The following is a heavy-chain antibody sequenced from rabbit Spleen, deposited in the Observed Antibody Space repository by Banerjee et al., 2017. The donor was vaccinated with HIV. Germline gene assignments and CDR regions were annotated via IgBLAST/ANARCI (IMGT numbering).Heavy chain of an antibody. CDR2: IEAGSSGFT. CDR1: GVSFSGSSY. J-gene: IGHJ6*01. CDR3: ARDTSSSFSSYGMDL. D-gene: IGHD1-1*01. Sequence: QSLEESGGGLVKPGASLTLTCIASGVSFSGSSYMCWVRQAPGKGLEWIACIEAGSSGFTYFASWAKGRFTISKTSSTTVTLQMTSLTAADTATYFCARDTSSSFSSYGMDLWGQGTLVTVS. V-gene: IGHV1S40*01.